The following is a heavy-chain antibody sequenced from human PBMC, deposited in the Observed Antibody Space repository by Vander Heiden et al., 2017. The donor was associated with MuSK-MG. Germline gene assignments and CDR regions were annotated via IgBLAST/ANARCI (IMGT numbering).Heavy chain of an antibody. CDR1: GGSISSSSYY. CDR2: IYYSGST. V-gene: IGHV4-39*01. CDR3: AIQGRQWLVPAHFDY. Sequence: QLQLQESGPGLVKPSETLSLTCTVSGGSISSSSYYWGWIRQPPGKGLEWIGSIYYSGSTYYNPSLKSRVTISVDTSKNQVSMRLSSVTAADTAVYYCAIQGRQWLVPAHFDYWGQGTMVTVYS. J-gene: IGHJ4*02. D-gene: IGHD6-19*01.